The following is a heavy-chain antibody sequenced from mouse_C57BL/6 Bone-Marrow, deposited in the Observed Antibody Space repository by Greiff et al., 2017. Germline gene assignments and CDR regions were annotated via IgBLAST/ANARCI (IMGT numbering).Heavy chain of an antibody. V-gene: IGHV1-15*01. CDR3: ARGAMDY. Sequence: QVQLQQSGAELVRPGASVTLSCKASGYTFTDYEMHWVKQTPVHGLEWIGAIDPETGGTAYNQKFKGKAILTADKSSSTAYMQLSSLTSEDSAVYYCARGAMDYWGQGTSVTVSS. CDR2: IDPETGGT. J-gene: IGHJ4*01. CDR1: GYTFTDYE.